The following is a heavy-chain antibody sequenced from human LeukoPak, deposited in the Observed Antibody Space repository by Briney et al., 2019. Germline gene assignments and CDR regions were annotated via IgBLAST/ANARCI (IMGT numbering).Heavy chain of an antibody. Sequence: ASVTVSCKASGYTFSSFGLSWVRQAPGQGLEWMGIINPSGGSTSCAQKFQGRVTMTRDTSTSTVYMELSSLRSEDTAVYYCAREGGGVVPAAIPVMNAFDIWGQGTMVTVSS. V-gene: IGHV1-46*01. CDR2: INPSGGST. D-gene: IGHD2-2*02. J-gene: IGHJ3*02. CDR1: GYTFSSFG. CDR3: AREGGGVVPAAIPVMNAFDI.